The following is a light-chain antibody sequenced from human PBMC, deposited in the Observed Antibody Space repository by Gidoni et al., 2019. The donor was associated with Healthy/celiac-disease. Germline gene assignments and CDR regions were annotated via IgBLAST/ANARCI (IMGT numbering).Light chain of an antibody. J-gene: IGKJ4*01. CDR1: QSVSSSY. CDR2: GAS. Sequence: DIVLTQSPGTLSLSPGERATLSCRASQSVSSSYLAWYQQKPGQAPRLLIYGASSRATGIPDRFSGSGSGTDFTLTISRLEPEDFAVYYCQQYGSSLLVTFGGGTKVEIK. V-gene: IGKV3-20*01. CDR3: QQYGSSLLVT.